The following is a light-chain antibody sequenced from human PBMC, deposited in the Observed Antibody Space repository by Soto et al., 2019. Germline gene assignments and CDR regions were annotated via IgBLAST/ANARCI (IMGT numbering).Light chain of an antibody. CDR1: SSNIGSNT. CDR3: ATWDDSLNGYV. CDR2: SNN. Sequence: QSVLTQPRSASGTPGQRVTISCSGRSSNIGSNTVNWYQQLPGTAPKLLFYSNNQRPSGVPDRFSGSKSGTSASLAISGLQSEDEADYYCATWDDSLNGYVFGTGTKVTVL. J-gene: IGLJ1*01. V-gene: IGLV1-44*01.